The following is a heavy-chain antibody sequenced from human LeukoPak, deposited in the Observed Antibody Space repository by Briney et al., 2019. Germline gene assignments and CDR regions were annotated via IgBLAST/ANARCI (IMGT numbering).Heavy chain of an antibody. V-gene: IGHV4-4*07. Sequence: KPSETLALTCTVSGASINSHYWSWIRNPAGKGLEWIRRVYISGPTNYNPPLQSRVTMSVDTSKNQFSLKLSSVTAADTAVYYCARALNPLPGTYYSDYWGQGTLVTVSS. J-gene: IGHJ4*02. D-gene: IGHD2-15*01. CDR1: GASINSHY. CDR3: ARALNPLPGTYYSDY. CDR2: VYISGPT.